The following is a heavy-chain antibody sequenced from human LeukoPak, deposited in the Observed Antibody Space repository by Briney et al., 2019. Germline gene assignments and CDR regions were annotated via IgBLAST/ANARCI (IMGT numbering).Heavy chain of an antibody. D-gene: IGHD4-17*01. CDR3: ARDQGRYDYGDYGGY. CDR2: ISGSGDNT. CDR1: GFTFSSHG. V-gene: IGHV3-23*01. J-gene: IGHJ4*02. Sequence: GGSLRLSCAASGFTFSSHGMSWVRQAPGKGLEWVSTISGSGDNTYYADSVKGRFTISRDNAKNSLYLQMNSLRAEDTAVYYCARDQGRYDYGDYGGYWGQGTLVTVSS.